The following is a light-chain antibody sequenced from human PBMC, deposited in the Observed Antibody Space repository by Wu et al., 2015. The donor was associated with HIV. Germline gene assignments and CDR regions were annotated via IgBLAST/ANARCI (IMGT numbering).Light chain of an antibody. CDR3: QQYGSSRT. J-gene: IGKJ1*01. Sequence: EIVLTQSPGTLSLSPGERATLSCRASQSVSTDFLAWYQHKPGRAPRLLIYGASSRATGIPDRFSGSGSETDFTLTINRLEPEDFAVYYCQQYGSSRTFGQGTKVEIK. CDR2: GAS. CDR1: QSVSTDF. V-gene: IGKV3-20*01.